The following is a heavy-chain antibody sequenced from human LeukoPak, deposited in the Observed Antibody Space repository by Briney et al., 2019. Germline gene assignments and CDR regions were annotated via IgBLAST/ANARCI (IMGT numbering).Heavy chain of an antibody. J-gene: IGHJ4*02. CDR2: ISYDGRSK. V-gene: IGHV3-30*01. CDR3: ARDGGPIDFDY. D-gene: IGHD4-23*01. CDR1: GFIFSSYA. Sequence: GGSLRLSCAASGFIFSSYAMHWVRQAPGKGLEWVAVISYDGRSKYYADSVKGRFTISRDNSKNTLYLQMNSLSAEDTAVYYCARDGGPIDFDYWGQGTLVTVSS.